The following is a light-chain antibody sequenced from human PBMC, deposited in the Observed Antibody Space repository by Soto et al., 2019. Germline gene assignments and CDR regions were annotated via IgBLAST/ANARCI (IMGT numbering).Light chain of an antibody. CDR1: SSNIGSNS. CDR3: AAWDDSLNGYV. J-gene: IGLJ1*01. Sequence: QPPSTAGTPGQMVAVSCSGRSSNIGSNSVNWYQQLPGTAPKLLIYSNDRRPSGVPDRFSGSKSGTSASLAISGLQSDDEADYYCAAWDDSLNGYVFGTGTKVTGL. CDR2: SND. V-gene: IGLV1-44*01.